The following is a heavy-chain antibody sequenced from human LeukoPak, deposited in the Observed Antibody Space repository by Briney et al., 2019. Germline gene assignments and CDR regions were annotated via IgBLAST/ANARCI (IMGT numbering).Heavy chain of an antibody. Sequence: GGSLRLSCAASGYAMHWVRQAPGKGLKWVSDISWNSGKMGYADSVKGRFTISRDNAKNSLYLQMNSLRAEDTAVYYCARGTGVDIWGHGTMVTVSS. V-gene: IGHV3-9*01. CDR1: GYA. CDR3: ARGTGVDI. J-gene: IGHJ3*02. D-gene: IGHD1-14*01. CDR2: ISWNSGKM.